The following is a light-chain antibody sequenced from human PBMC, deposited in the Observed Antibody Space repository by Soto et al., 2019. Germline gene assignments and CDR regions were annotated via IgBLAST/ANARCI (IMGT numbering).Light chain of an antibody. CDR3: QQSYSTPFT. CDR2: AAF. CDR1: QNISSY. J-gene: IGKJ3*01. V-gene: IGKV1-39*01. Sequence: DIQMTQSPSSLSASVGDRVTITCRASQNISSYLNWYQQQPGKAPKLLIYAAFSLQSGVPSRFSGSGSGTDFTVTISSLQPEDFATYYCQQSYSTPFTFGPGTKVDIK.